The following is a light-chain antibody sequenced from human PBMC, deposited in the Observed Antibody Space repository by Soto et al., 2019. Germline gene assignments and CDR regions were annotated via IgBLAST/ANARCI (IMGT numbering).Light chain of an antibody. Sequence: EIVLTHSPGTLSFSPGEIATLSCRASQSVSSSYLAWYQQKPGQAPRLLIYGASSRATGIPDRFSGSGSGTDFTLTISRLEPEDFAVYYCQQYGSSPRTFGQGTKVDI. CDR3: QQYGSSPRT. J-gene: IGKJ1*01. CDR1: QSVSSSY. CDR2: GAS. V-gene: IGKV3-20*01.